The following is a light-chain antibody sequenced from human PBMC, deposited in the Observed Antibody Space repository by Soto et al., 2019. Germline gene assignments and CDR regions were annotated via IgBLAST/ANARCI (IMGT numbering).Light chain of an antibody. CDR1: SSNIGSNT. J-gene: IGLJ3*02. CDR2: SNN. V-gene: IGLV1-44*01. Sequence: QSVLTQPPSASGTPGQRVTISCSGSSSNIGSNTVNWYQQLPGTAPKLLIYSNNQRPSGVPDRFSGSKSGTSASLAISGLQSEDEADYYCAAWDDNLNGWVFGGGTQLTV. CDR3: AAWDDNLNGWV.